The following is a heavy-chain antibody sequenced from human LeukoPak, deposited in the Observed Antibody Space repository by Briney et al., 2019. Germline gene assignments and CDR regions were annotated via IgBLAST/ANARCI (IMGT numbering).Heavy chain of an antibody. CDR2: ISSSGSTI. V-gene: IGHV3-48*03. J-gene: IGHJ5*02. D-gene: IGHD4-17*01. CDR1: GFTFSSYE. Sequence: PGGSLRLSCAASGFTFSSYEMTWVRQAPGKGLEWVSYISSSGSTIYYADSVKGRFTISRDNAKNSLYLQMNSLRAEDTAVYYCAREDYGDYSGSWFDPWGQGTLVTVSS. CDR3: AREDYGDYSGSWFDP.